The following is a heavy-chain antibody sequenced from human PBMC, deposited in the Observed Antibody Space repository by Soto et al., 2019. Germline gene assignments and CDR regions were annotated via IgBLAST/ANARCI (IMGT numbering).Heavy chain of an antibody. V-gene: IGHV3-23*01. CDR1: GFTFSNYA. Sequence: EVQVLESGGALVQPGGSLSLSCAASGFTFSNYAMSWVRQAPGTGLEWVSSISGSGGTPYYADSVKGRLTLSRDKSKNTQYLQMNSLRVEDTAVEYCAKNNRGYYLDYWGQGTLVTVAS. J-gene: IGHJ4*02. CDR2: ISGSGGTP. CDR3: AKNNRGYYLDY. D-gene: IGHD3-10*01.